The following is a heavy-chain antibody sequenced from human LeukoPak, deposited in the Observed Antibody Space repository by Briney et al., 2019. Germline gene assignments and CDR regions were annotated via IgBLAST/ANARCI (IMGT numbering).Heavy chain of an antibody. CDR2: ISSSSSYI. CDR1: GFTFSSYS. D-gene: IGHD3-3*01. J-gene: IGHJ3*02. Sequence: GGSLRLSCAASGFTFSSYSMNWVRQAPGKGLEWVSSISSSSSYIYYADSVKGRFTISRDNSKNTLYLQMNSLRAEDTAVYYCAKDLGFLEGRRLAFDIWGQGTMVTVSS. V-gene: IGHV3-21*01. CDR3: AKDLGFLEGRRLAFDI.